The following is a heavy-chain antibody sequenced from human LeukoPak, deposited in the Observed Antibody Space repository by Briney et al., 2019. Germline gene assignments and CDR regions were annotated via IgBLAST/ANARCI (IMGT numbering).Heavy chain of an antibody. Sequence: PGGSLRLSCAASGFTFSSYAMSWVRQAPGKGLEWVSGISGSGDNTYYADSVKGRFTISRDNSKNTLYLQMNGLRAEDTAVYYCARDWGSYGSMDVWGQGTTVTVSS. D-gene: IGHD5-18*01. CDR3: ARDWGSYGSMDV. J-gene: IGHJ6*02. V-gene: IGHV3-23*01. CDR2: ISGSGDNT. CDR1: GFTFSSYA.